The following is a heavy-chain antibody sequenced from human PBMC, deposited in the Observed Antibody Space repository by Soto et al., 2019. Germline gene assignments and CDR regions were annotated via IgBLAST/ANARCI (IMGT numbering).Heavy chain of an antibody. Sequence: ASVKVSWKASGYTFTSYYMHWVRQAPGQGLEWMGIINPSGGSTSYAQKFKGRVTMTRDTSTSTVYMELSSLRSEDTAVYYCARDSPRDTAMVYYYGMDVWGQGTTVTVSS. CDR3: ARDSPRDTAMVYYYGMDV. CDR1: GYTFTSYY. J-gene: IGHJ6*02. V-gene: IGHV1-46*01. CDR2: INPSGGST. D-gene: IGHD5-18*01.